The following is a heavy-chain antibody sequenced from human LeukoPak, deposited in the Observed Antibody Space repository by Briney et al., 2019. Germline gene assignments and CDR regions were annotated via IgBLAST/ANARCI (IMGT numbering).Heavy chain of an antibody. CDR3: AKGTYGSGNGLQQDHGMDV. J-gene: IGHJ6*02. Sequence: AGGSLRLSCAASGFTFDDYAMHWVRQAPGKGLEWVSGISWNSGSIGYADSVKGRFTISRDNAKNSLYLQMNSLRAEDTALYYCAKGTYGSGNGLQQDHGMDVWGQGTMVTVSS. CDR1: GFTFDDYA. CDR2: ISWNSGSI. V-gene: IGHV3-9*01. D-gene: IGHD3-10*01.